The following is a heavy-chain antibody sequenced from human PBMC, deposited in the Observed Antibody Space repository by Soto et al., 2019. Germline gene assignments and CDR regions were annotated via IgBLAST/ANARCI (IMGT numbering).Heavy chain of an antibody. J-gene: IGHJ5*02. Sequence: SETLSLTCTVSGGSISSYYWSWIRQPPGKGLEWIGYIYYSGSTNYNPSLKSRVTISVDTSKNQFSLKLSSVTAADTAVYYCARIAAAEKNWFDPWGQGTLVTVSS. CDR2: IYYSGST. D-gene: IGHD6-13*01. CDR3: ARIAAAEKNWFDP. CDR1: GGSISSYY. V-gene: IGHV4-59*01.